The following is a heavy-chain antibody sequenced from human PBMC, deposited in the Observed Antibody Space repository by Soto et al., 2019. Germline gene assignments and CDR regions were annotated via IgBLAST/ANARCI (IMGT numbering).Heavy chain of an antibody. Sequence: EVQLVESGGGLVQPGGSLRLSCAASGFTFGTYWMSWVRQAPGKGLEWVANINEDGSKNYYVDSVRGRFTISRDNAQKSLYLHMSRLRAEDTPVYYCARSWDVATVTDYWGQGTLVTVSS. CDR3: ARSWDVATVTDY. J-gene: IGHJ4*02. CDR1: GFTFGTYW. CDR2: INEDGSKN. V-gene: IGHV3-7*01. D-gene: IGHD4-17*01.